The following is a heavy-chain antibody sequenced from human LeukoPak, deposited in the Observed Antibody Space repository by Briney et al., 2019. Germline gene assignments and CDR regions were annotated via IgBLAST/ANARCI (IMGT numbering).Heavy chain of an antibody. V-gene: IGHV3-7*01. CDR1: GFTSSSYW. J-gene: IGHJ4*02. Sequence: GGSLRLSCAASGFTSSSYWMSWVRQAPGKGLEWVANIKRDGSEKNYVDSVKGRFTISRDNAKNSLDLQMNSLRAEDTAVYYCARAGGYASSWAYWGQGTLVTVSS. CDR2: IKRDGSEK. CDR3: ARAGGYASSWAY. D-gene: IGHD5-12*01.